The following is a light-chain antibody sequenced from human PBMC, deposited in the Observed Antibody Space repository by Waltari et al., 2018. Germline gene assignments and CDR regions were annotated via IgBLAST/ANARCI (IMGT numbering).Light chain of an antibody. Sequence: QSVLTQPPSVSAAPGQRVTISCSGGSSNIGNNYVTWYRQFPGPAPKLLIYEDNERPSGVPGRFSGSKSGTSATLDITGLQAGDEADYYCGTWDSSLSGAVFGGGTHLTVL. J-gene: IGLJ7*01. CDR3: GTWDSSLSGAV. CDR2: EDN. CDR1: SSNIGNNY. V-gene: IGLV1-51*02.